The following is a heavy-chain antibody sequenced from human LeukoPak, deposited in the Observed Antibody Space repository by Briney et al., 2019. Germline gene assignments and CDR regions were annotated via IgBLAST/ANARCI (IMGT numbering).Heavy chain of an antibody. D-gene: IGHD2-15*01. Sequence: SETLSLTCTVSGGSISSYYWSWIRQPPGKGLEWIGYIYYSGSTNYNPSLKSRVTISVDTSKNQFSLKLSSVTAADTAVYYCAGGVVAALDFDCWGQGTLVTVSS. V-gene: IGHV4-59*01. CDR3: AGGVVAALDFDC. CDR1: GGSISSYY. CDR2: IYYSGST. J-gene: IGHJ4*02.